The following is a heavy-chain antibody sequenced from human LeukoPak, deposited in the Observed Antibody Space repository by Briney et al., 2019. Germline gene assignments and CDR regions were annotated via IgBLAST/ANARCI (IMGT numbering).Heavy chain of an antibody. Sequence: SSVKVSCKASGGTFSSYAISWVRQAPGQGLEWMGGIIPIFGTANYAQKFQGRVTITADESTSTAYMELSSLRSEDTAVYYCAFGEGAAAGTTRGYYFDYWGQGTLLTDSS. CDR3: AFGEGAAAGTTRGYYFDY. D-gene: IGHD6-13*01. J-gene: IGHJ4*02. CDR1: GGTFSSYA. V-gene: IGHV1-69*13. CDR2: IIPIFGTA.